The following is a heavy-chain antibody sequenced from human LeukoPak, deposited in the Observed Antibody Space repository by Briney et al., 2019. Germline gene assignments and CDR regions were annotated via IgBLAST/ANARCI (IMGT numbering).Heavy chain of an antibody. V-gene: IGHV1-8*01. D-gene: IGHD2-15*01. CDR2: MNPNSGNT. Sequence: GASVKVSCKASGYTFTSYDINWVRQATGQGLEWMGWMNPNSGNTGYAQKFQGRVTMTRNTSISTAYMELSSLRSEDTAVYYCARVEGYCSGGSCYSDYWGQGTLVTVSS. CDR1: GYTFTSYD. CDR3: ARVEGYCSGGSCYSDY. J-gene: IGHJ4*02.